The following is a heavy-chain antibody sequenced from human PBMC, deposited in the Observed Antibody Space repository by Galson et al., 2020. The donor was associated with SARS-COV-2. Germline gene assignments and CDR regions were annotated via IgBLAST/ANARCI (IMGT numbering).Heavy chain of an antibody. J-gene: IGHJ6*03. V-gene: IGHV3-48*04. CDR3: ARAPYYMDV. CDR1: GFTFSSYS. CDR2: ISSSSSTI. Sequence: GESLKISCAASGFTFSSYSMNWVRQAPGKGLEWVLYISSSSSTIYYADSVKGRFTISRDNAKNSLYLQMNSLRAEDTAVYYCARAPYYMDVWGKGTTVTVSS.